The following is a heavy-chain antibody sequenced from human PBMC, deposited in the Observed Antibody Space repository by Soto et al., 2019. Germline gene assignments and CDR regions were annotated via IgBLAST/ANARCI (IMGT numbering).Heavy chain of an antibody. CDR2: IYYSGST. Sequence: QVQLQESGPGLVKPSETLSLTCTVSGGSISSYYWSWIRQPPGKGLEWIGYIYYSGSTNYNPSLKSRVTISVDTSKNQFSLKLSSVTAADTAVYYCARVPIYYYYGMDVWGQGTTVTVSS. CDR1: GGSISSYY. CDR3: ARVPIYYYYGMDV. V-gene: IGHV4-59*01. J-gene: IGHJ6*02.